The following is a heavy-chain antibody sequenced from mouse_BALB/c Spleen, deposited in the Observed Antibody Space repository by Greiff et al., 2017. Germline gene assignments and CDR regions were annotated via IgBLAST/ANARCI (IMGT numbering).Heavy chain of an antibody. CDR2: INPYNDGT. CDR1: GYTFTSYV. J-gene: IGHJ3*01. Sequence: VQLQQSGPELVKPGASVKMPCKASGYTFTSYVMHWVKQKPGQGLEWIGYINPYNDGTKYNEKFKGKATLTSDKSSSTAYMELSSLTSEDSAVYYCAKGAIYYDYDGFAYWGQGTLVTVSA. V-gene: IGHV1-14*01. CDR3: AKGAIYYDYDGFAY. D-gene: IGHD2-4*01.